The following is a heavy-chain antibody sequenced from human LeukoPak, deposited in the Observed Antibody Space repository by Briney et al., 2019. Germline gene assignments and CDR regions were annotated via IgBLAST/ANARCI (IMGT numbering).Heavy chain of an antibody. J-gene: IGHJ3*02. CDR1: GFTFSSYS. CDR3: AKDIGGRGCFDT. CDR2: ISSGSSAI. Sequence: GGSLRLSCAASGFTFSSYSMNWVRQAPGKGLEWVSSISSGSSAIYYADSVKGRFTISRDNAKNSLYLQMNSLRAEDTAFYYCAKDIGGRGCFDTWGQGTMVTVSS. V-gene: IGHV3-21*04. D-gene: IGHD3-16*01.